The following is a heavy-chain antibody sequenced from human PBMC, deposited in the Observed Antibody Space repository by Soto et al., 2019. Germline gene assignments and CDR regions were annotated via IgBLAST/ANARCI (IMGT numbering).Heavy chain of an antibody. D-gene: IGHD4-4*01. CDR1: GYTFTSYA. CDR2: INAGNGNT. V-gene: IGHV1-3*01. Sequence: ASVKVSCKASGYTFTSYAMHWVRQAPGQRLEWMGWINAGNGNTKYSQKFQGRVTITRDTSAITAYMELSSLRSEYTAVYSCARGPSYSNIDYWSKGTLVTVSS. J-gene: IGHJ4*02. CDR3: ARGPSYSNIDY.